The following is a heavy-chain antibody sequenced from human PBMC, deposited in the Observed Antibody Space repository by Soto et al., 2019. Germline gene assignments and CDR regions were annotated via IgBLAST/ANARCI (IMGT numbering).Heavy chain of an antibody. CDR3: ARGRGTISGYYPFFDY. Sequence: QVQLQESGPGLVKPSQTLSLTCTVSGGSISSGGYYWSWIRQHPGKGLEWIGYIYYSGSTYYNPCSKRRVTISVDTSKNQFSLKLSSVTAAYTAVYYCARGRGTISGYYPFFDYWGKGTLVTVSS. V-gene: IGHV4-31*03. CDR2: IYYSGST. J-gene: IGHJ4*02. D-gene: IGHD3-22*01. CDR1: GGSISSGGYY.